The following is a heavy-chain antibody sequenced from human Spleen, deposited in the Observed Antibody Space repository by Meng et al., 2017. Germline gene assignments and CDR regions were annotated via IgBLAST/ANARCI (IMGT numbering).Heavy chain of an antibody. CDR3: ARDMSYHGSGSHDF. J-gene: IGHJ4*02. V-gene: IGHV4-59*12. D-gene: IGHD3-10*01. Sequence: SETLSLTCTVSGGSISSYYWSWIRQPPGKGLEWIGYIYYSGSTNYNPSLKSRVSMSIDTYKNRFSLNLTSVTAADTAVYYCARDMSYHGSGSHDFWGQGTLVTVSS. CDR2: IYYSGST. CDR1: GGSISSYY.